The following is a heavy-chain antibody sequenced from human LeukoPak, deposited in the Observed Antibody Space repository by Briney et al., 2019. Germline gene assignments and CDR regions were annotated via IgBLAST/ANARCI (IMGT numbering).Heavy chain of an antibody. V-gene: IGHV4-34*01. CDR1: GGSFSGYY. CDR2: INHSGST. CDR3: ARVPSCGGDCFHFDY. D-gene: IGHD2-21*02. Sequence: SETLSLTCAVYGGSFSGYYWSWIRQPPGKGLEWIGEINHSGSTNYNPSLKSRVTISVDTSKNQFSLKLSSVTAADTAVYYCARVPSCGGDCFHFDYWGQGTLVAVSS. J-gene: IGHJ4*02.